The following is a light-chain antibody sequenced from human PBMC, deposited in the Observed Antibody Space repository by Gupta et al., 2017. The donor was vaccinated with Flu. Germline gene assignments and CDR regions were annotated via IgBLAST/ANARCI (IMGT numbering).Light chain of an antibody. V-gene: IGKV3-20*01. CDR2: GAS. J-gene: IGKJ2*03. CDR1: QTIFSSY. CDR3: QQDDSSAYS. Sequence: EIVLTQSPGTLSLSPEERATLSCRTSQTIFSSYLGWYQQKPGQAPRLLIYGASSRATGIPDRFSGSGSGTDFTLTISRLEPEDFAVYYCQQDDSSAYSFGQGTKLEIK.